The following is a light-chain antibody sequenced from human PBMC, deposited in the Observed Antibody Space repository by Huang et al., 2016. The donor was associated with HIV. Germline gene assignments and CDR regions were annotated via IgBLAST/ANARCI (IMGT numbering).Light chain of an antibody. CDR3: QQYNNWPPWT. CDR2: GAS. CDR1: QSVDTN. Sequence: PGGRVTLSCRASQSVDTNLAWYQQKHGQAPRLLIYGASTRATCIPARFSGRGSGTEFTLTISSLQSEDFAIYYCQQYNNWPPWTFGQGTEVEIK. V-gene: IGKV3-15*01. J-gene: IGKJ1*01.